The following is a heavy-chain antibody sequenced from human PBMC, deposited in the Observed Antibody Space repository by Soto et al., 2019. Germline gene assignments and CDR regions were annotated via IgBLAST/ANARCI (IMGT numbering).Heavy chain of an antibody. CDR3: AKAISGYNAPLDH. J-gene: IGHJ4*02. CDR1: GFTFSIYA. CDR2: ISGSGGST. V-gene: IGHV3-23*01. D-gene: IGHD1-1*01. Sequence: GGSLRLSCAASGFTFSIYAMNWVRQAPGKGLEWVSVISGSGGSTYYADSAKGRFTISRDNSKNTLYVQMNSLRIEDTAVYYCAKAISGYNAPLDHWGQGTRVTVSS.